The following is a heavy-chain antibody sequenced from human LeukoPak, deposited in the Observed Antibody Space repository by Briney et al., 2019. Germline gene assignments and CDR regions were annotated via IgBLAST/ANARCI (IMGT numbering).Heavy chain of an antibody. D-gene: IGHD3-10*01. CDR1: GGSIISSSYY. CDR3: ARLSSGPSVVRGVRDY. Sequence: PSGTLSLTCTVSGGSIISSSYYWGWIRQPPGKGLEWIGSIYYSGSTYYNPSLQSRVTISVDTSKTQFSLRLSSVTAADTAVYYCARLSSGPSVVRGVRDYWGQGTLVTVSS. V-gene: IGHV4-39*01. CDR2: IYYSGST. J-gene: IGHJ4*02.